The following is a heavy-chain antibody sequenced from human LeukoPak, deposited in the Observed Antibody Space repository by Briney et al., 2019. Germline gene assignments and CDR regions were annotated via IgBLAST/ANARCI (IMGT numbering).Heavy chain of an antibody. Sequence: ASVKVSCKVSGYTFTDYYMHWVKQAPGKGLEWMGLVDPEDGETIYAEKFQGRVTITADTSTDTAYMELSSLRSEDTAVYYCRQSTPYFQSDYWGQGTLVTVSS. CDR2: VDPEDGET. CDR1: GYTFTDYY. J-gene: IGHJ4*02. V-gene: IGHV1-69-2*01. CDR3: RQSTPYFQSDY. D-gene: IGHD3-9*01.